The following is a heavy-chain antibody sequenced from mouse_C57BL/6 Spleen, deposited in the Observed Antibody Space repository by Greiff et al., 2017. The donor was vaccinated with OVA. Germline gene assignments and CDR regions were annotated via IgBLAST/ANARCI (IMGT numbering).Heavy chain of an antibody. Sequence: QVQLQQPGAELVRPGSSVKLSCKASGYTFTSYWMHWVKQRPIQGLEWIGNIDPSDSETHYNQKFKDKATLTVDKSSSTAYMQLSSLTSEDAAVYYCARSEWLLQAMDYWGQGTSVTVSS. CDR3: ARSEWLLQAMDY. CDR2: IDPSDSET. D-gene: IGHD2-3*01. CDR1: GYTFTSYW. V-gene: IGHV1-52*01. J-gene: IGHJ4*01.